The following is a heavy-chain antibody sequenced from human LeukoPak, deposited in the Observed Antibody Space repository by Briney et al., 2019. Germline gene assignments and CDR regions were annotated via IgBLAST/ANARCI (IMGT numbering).Heavy chain of an antibody. CDR3: ALLAVASDFDY. CDR2: ISSGAITM. CDR1: GFMFRSFE. D-gene: IGHD6-19*01. Sequence: GGSLRLSCAASGFMFRSFEMYWVRQAPGKGLEWIAYISSGAITMYYSDSVKGRFTISRDDAKNSLSLQMNSLRAEDTAVYYCALLAVASDFDYWGQGALVTVSS. V-gene: IGHV3-48*03. J-gene: IGHJ4*02.